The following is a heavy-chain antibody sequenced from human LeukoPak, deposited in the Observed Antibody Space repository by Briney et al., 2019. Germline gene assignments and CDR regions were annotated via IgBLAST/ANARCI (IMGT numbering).Heavy chain of an antibody. Sequence: PGGSLRLSCAASGFTFSSYGMHWVRQAPGKGLEWVAFIRYDGSNKYYADSVKGRFTISRVNSKNTLYLQMNSLRAEDTAVYYCAKDRKQWLVDAFDIWGQGTMVTVSS. D-gene: IGHD6-19*01. CDR3: AKDRKQWLVDAFDI. V-gene: IGHV3-30*02. CDR2: IRYDGSNK. CDR1: GFTFSSYG. J-gene: IGHJ3*02.